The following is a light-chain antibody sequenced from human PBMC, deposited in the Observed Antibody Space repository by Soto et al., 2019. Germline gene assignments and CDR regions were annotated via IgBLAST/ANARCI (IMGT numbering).Light chain of an antibody. CDR2: WAS. CDR3: QQYFTTPIT. Sequence: DIVMTQSPDSLAVSLGERATIKCKSSQRVLSTSNNQNYLTWYQQKPGQPPKLLIYWASTRESGVPDRFSGSGSGTDFTLTINSLQAEDVALYYCQQYFTTPITFGQGTRLEIK. CDR1: QRVLSTSNNQNY. V-gene: IGKV4-1*01. J-gene: IGKJ5*01.